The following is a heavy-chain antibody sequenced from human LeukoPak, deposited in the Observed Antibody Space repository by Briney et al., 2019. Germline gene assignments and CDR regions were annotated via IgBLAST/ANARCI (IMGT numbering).Heavy chain of an antibody. D-gene: IGHD3/OR15-3a*01. Sequence: SETLSLTCTVSDGSITSYYWSWIRQPPGQGLEWIAYIHYTGSTNYNPSLKSRVTISLDTSKNQFSLNLRSVTAADTAVYYCARRRDLFDYWGQGTLVTVSS. CDR2: IHYTGST. CDR3: ARRRDLFDY. V-gene: IGHV4-59*08. J-gene: IGHJ4*02. CDR1: DGSITSYY.